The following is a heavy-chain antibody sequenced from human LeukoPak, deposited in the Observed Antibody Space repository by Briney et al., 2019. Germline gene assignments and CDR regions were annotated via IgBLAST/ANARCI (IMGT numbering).Heavy chain of an antibody. CDR2: IYYSGST. CDR3: ARDRVTMVRGVIRYYYMDV. Sequence: SETLSLTCTVSGGSISSYYWSWIRQPSGKGLEWIGYIYYSGSTNYNPSLKSRVTISVDTSKNQFSLKLSSVTAADTAVYYCARDRVTMVRGVIRYYYMDVWGKGTTVTISS. CDR1: GGSISSYY. J-gene: IGHJ6*03. D-gene: IGHD3-10*01. V-gene: IGHV4-59*01.